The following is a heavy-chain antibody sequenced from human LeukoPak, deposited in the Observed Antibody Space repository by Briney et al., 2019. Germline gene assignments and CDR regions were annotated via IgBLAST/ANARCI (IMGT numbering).Heavy chain of an antibody. D-gene: IGHD6-25*01. Sequence: GGSLRPSFAASGFTFSNYPMHWFRRPPARGLEWVAVISYTGGTKYYAASVKGRFTTSRDDSKSTLYLEMNSLRPEDTATYYCARDPQRGPPDYFDHWGQGTLVTVSS. V-gene: IGHV3-30-3*01. CDR1: GFTFSNYP. J-gene: IGHJ4*02. CDR2: ISYTGGTK. CDR3: ARDPQRGPPDYFDH.